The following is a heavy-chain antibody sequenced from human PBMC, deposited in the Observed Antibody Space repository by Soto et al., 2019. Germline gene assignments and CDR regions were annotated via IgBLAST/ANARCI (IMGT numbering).Heavy chain of an antibody. V-gene: IGHV3-23*01. J-gene: IGHJ5*02. CDR3: AKPVGTAMVIGWFDP. CDR2: ISGSGGST. CDR1: GVTFSSYA. D-gene: IGHD5-18*01. Sequence: EVQLLESGGGLVQPGGSLRLSCAASGVTFSSYAMSWVRQAPGKGLEWVSAISGSGGSTYYADSVKGRFTISKDNSKNTLYLQMNSLRAEDTTVYYCAKPVGTAMVIGWFDPWGQGTLVTVSS.